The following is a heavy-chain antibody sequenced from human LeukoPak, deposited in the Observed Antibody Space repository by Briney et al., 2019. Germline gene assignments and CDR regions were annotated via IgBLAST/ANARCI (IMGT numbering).Heavy chain of an antibody. J-gene: IGHJ4*02. D-gene: IGHD3-10*01. CDR2: IHHSGSS. CDR1: ADSLSSGGHY. V-gene: IGHV4-31*03. CDR3: ARGGNRFGGFYFDY. Sequence: SQTLSLTCTVSADSLSSGGHYWAWIRRLPGKGLESIGFIHHSGSSRHNPSLKDRVAISVDASRKQFALRLSSVTAADTAIYYCARGGNRFGGFYFDYWGQGIQVIVSS.